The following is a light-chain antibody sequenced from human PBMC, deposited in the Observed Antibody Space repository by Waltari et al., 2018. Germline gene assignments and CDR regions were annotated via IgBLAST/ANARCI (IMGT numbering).Light chain of an antibody. Sequence: EIVLTQSPGTLSLSPGERATLSCRASQSVNNYLAWFQQKPGQAPRHLIHGASSSATGIPDRISGSGSGTDFTLTISGLEPQDFAVYYCQQYSSSPLTFGPGTKVDIK. CDR1: QSVNNY. CDR2: GAS. CDR3: QQYSSSPLT. V-gene: IGKV3-20*01. J-gene: IGKJ3*01.